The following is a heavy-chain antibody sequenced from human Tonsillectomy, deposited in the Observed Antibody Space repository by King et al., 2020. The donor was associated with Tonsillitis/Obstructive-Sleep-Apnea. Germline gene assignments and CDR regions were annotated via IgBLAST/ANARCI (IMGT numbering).Heavy chain of an antibody. J-gene: IGHJ4*02. Sequence: QLVQSGAEVKKPGASVKVSCKASGYTFTNYGISWVRQAPGQGLEWMAWISAHNGHTNYAQKLQGRVTMTTDTSTSTAYMELRSLRSDETAVYYCARDSMSHYYDSRGYYTFNCWGQGTLVTVSA. D-gene: IGHD3-22*01. CDR1: GYTFTNYG. V-gene: IGHV1-18*01. CDR2: ISAHNGHT. CDR3: ARDSMSHYYDSRGYYTFNC.